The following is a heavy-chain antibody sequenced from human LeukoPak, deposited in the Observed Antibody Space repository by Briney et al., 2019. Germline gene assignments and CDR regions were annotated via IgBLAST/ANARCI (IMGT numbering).Heavy chain of an antibody. V-gene: IGHV1-2*04. CDR2: INLYSGGA. CDR3: ARDILGRSNGGSNYFGMEV. J-gene: IGHJ6*02. CDR1: GYTFTDYY. Sequence: ASVKVSCKASGYTFTDYYMHWVRQAPGQGLEWMGCINLYSGGAHYAQKFQDWLSMTRDTSINTGYMEVSSLRSDDTAVYYCARDILGRSNGGSNYFGMEVWGQETTVTVSS. D-gene: IGHD2-15*01.